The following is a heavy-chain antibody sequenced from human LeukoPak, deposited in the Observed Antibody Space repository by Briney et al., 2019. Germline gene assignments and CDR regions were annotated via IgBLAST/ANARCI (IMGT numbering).Heavy chain of an antibody. Sequence: GASVKVSCKASGYTFTDNGISWVRQAPGEGLEWMGWISANSGKTNYAQRFQGRVTMTRETSSSTVYMELRSLRSDDTAVYFCARGGTYYPCIDYWGQGTLVTVSS. CDR1: GYTFTDNG. CDR3: ARGGTYYPCIDY. D-gene: IGHD1-26*01. J-gene: IGHJ4*01. V-gene: IGHV1-18*01. CDR2: ISANSGKT.